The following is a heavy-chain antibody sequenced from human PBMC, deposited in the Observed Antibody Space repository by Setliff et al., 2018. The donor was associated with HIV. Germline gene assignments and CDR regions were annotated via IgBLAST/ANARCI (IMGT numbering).Heavy chain of an antibody. J-gene: IGHJ4*02. D-gene: IGHD6-13*01. Sequence: ASVKVSCKASGGTFSSYAISWVRQAPGQGLEWMGGINPSGESTWYAQKFQGRVTMTRDTSTSTVYMELSSLRSEDTAVYYCARGLIAAATGDVDYWGQGTLVTVSS. CDR1: GGTFSSYA. CDR2: INPSGEST. V-gene: IGHV1-46*01. CDR3: ARGLIAAATGDVDY.